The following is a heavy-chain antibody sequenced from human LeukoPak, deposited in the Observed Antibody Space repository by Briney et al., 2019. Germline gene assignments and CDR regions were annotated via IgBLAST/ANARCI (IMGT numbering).Heavy chain of an antibody. CDR1: GGSISSYY. CDR2: IYYSGST. J-gene: IGHJ4*02. Sequence: PSETLSLTCTVSGGSISSYYWSWIRQPPGKGLEWIGYIYYSGSTNYNPSLKSRVTISVDTSKNQFSLKLSSVTAADTAVYYCARYRVGAVDYWGQGTLVTVSS. D-gene: IGHD1-26*01. V-gene: IGHV4-59*08. CDR3: ARYRVGAVDY.